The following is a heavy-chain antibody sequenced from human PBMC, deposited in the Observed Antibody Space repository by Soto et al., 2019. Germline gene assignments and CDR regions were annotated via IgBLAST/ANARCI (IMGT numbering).Heavy chain of an antibody. D-gene: IGHD2-15*01. V-gene: IGHV4-30-4*01. Sequence: PSETLSLTCSVSGGSISSDDYYWSCIRQPPGEGLEWIGYIYYNGRTSSTPSLESRVTISIDMSKNQFSLTLSSVSAADTAVYYCARDRSSSPDYFDFWGLGTLVTVSS. CDR1: GGSISSDDYY. CDR2: IYYNGRT. CDR3: ARDRSSSPDYFDF. J-gene: IGHJ4*02.